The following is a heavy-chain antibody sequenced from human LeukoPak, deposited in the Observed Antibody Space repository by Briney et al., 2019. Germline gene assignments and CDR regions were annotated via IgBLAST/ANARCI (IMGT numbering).Heavy chain of an antibody. Sequence: GGSLRLSCAASGFTFSSYGMHWVRQAPGKGLDWVAMIWYDGSNTYYADSVKGRFTISRDNSKNTLFLQMDSLRAEDTAVYYCARDRSTTPFDYWGQGTLVTVSS. V-gene: IGHV3-33*01. CDR3: ARDRSTTPFDY. CDR1: GFTFSSYG. CDR2: IWYDGSNT. J-gene: IGHJ4*02. D-gene: IGHD5/OR15-5a*01.